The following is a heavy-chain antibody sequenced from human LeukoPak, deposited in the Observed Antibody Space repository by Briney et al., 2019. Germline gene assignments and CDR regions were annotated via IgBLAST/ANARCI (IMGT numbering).Heavy chain of an antibody. Sequence: SQTLSLTCTVSGGSISSGGYYWSWIRQPPGKGLEWIGYIYHSGSTYYNPSLKSRVTISVDRSKNQFSLKLSSVTAADTAVYYCARGGSSGLYYYYGMDVWGQGTTVTVSS. V-gene: IGHV4-30-2*01. CDR2: IYHSGST. CDR1: GGSISSGGYY. J-gene: IGHJ6*02. D-gene: IGHD6-19*01. CDR3: ARGGSSGLYYYYGMDV.